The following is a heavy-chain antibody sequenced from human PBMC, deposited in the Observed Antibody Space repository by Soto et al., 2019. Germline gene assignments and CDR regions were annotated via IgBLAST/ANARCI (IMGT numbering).Heavy chain of an antibody. CDR3: ATRSPAFDY. Sequence: XSVKVSCKTSGYTFTSYGISSVRQAPGQGLEWMGWITTDKGKTTYAQKFQGRVTMTTDTSTSTAYMEMRSLRSDDTAVYYCATRSPAFDYWGQGTLVTVSS. J-gene: IGHJ4*02. CDR1: GYTFTSYG. CDR2: ITTDKGKT. V-gene: IGHV1-18*01.